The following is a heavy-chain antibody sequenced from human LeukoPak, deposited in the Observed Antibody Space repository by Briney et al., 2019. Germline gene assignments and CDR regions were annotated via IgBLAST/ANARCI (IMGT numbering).Heavy chain of an antibody. J-gene: IGHJ4*02. D-gene: IGHD3-10*01. V-gene: IGHV3-23*01. CDR2: ISGSGGST. CDR3: AKDRAPLWFGELSPLDY. Sequence: GGSLRLSCAASGFTFSDYYMSWIRQAPGKGLEWVSAISGSGGSTYYADSVKGRFTISRDKSKNTLYLQMNSLRAEDTAVYYCAKDRAPLWFGELSPLDYWGQGTLVTVSS. CDR1: GFTFSDYY.